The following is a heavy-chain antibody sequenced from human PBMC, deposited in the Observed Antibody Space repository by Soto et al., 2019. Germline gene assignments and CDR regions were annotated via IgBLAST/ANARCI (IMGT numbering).Heavy chain of an antibody. V-gene: IGHV3-7*05. CDR2: INSDGSGK. D-gene: IGHD2-15*01. J-gene: IGHJ4*02. CDR3: AKPFSSYCTGDSCHSGNLDH. Sequence: HPGGSLRLSCAASGFSLINFWMAWVRQTGKGLEWVANINSDGSGKYYVDSVEGRFTISRDNAKNSLYLQMNSLRAEDTALYYCAKPFSSYCTGDSCHSGNLDHWGKGTLVTVSS. CDR1: GFSLINFW.